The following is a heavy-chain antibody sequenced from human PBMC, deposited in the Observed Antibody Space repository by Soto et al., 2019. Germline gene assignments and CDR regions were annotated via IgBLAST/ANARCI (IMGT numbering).Heavy chain of an antibody. D-gene: IGHD2-15*01. CDR1: GYSFTTYW. CDR2: IYPGDSDT. CDR3: ARNKGYCSSSSCYGMDI. V-gene: IGHV5-51*01. J-gene: IGHJ6*02. Sequence: EVQLVQSGAEVKKPGESLKISCEGSGYSFTTYWIAWVRQMPGKGLEWMGSIYPGDSDTRYSPSFQGQVTISTDKSISTAYLQWNSLKASDTAMYFCARNKGYCSSSSCYGMDIWGQGTTVTVSS.